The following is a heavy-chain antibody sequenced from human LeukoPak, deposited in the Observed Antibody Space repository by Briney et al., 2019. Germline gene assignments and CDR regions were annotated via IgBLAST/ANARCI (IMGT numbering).Heavy chain of an antibody. D-gene: IGHD1-1*01. Sequence: GSLRLSCAASGFTFSTYWSWIRQPPGKGLEWIGKINHSGSTNYNSSLKSRVTISVDTSKNQFSLKLSSVTAADTAVYYCASCGTQLPYNWFDPWGQGTLVTVSS. V-gene: IGHV4-34*01. CDR3: ASCGTQLPYNWFDP. CDR1: GFTFSTY. CDR2: INHSGST. J-gene: IGHJ5*02.